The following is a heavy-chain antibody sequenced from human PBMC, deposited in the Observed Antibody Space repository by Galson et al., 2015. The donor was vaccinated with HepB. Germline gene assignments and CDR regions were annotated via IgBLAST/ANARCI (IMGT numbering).Heavy chain of an antibody. CDR2: ISYDGSNK. CDR1: GFTFSSYG. V-gene: IGHV3-30*18. J-gene: IGHJ2*01. D-gene: IGHD2-21*02. CDR3: AKEGVVTRSYREYWYFDL. Sequence: SLRLSCAASGFTFSSYGMHWVRQAPGKGLEWVAVISYDGSNKYYADSVKGRFTISRDNSKNTLYLQMNSLRAEDTAVYYCAKEGVVTRSYREYWYFDLWGRGTLVTVSS.